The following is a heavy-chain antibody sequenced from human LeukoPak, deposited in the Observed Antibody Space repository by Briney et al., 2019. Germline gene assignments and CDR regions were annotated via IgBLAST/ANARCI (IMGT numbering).Heavy chain of an antibody. V-gene: IGHV4-38-2*02. D-gene: IGHD3-16*02. J-gene: IGHJ5*02. CDR2: IFHTGST. Sequence: SETLSLTCRVSGYSISNGYFWGWIRQSPGKGLEWVGSIFHTGSTYYNPSLKSRLIISVDTSENQFSLNLTSVTAADTAVYYCARASSASREGWFDPWGQGTLVTVSS. CDR1: GYSISNGYF. CDR3: ARASSASREGWFDP.